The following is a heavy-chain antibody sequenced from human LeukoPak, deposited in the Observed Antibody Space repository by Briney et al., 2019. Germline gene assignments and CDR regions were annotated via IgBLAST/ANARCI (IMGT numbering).Heavy chain of an antibody. CDR1: GASINSGDYY. Sequence: SQTLSLTCTVSGASINSGDYYWTWIRQPPGKGLEWIGYIYYSGSTYYNPSLKSRVTIPVDTSKNQFSLKLSSVTAADTAVYYCARAVSFDFWSGSNWFDPWGQGTLVTVSS. V-gene: IGHV4-30-4*08. J-gene: IGHJ5*02. CDR2: IYYSGST. D-gene: IGHD3-3*01. CDR3: ARAVSFDFWSGSNWFDP.